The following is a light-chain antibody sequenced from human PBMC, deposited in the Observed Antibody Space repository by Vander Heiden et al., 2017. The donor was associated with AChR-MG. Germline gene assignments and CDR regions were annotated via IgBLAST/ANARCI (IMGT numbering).Light chain of an antibody. CDR3: FSTDSSGRQRV. CDR1: ALPEKF. J-gene: IGLJ2*01. Sequence: SYALPQPPSVSVSPGPMATITCSGYALPEKFTFWYQQKPGQAPVLVVFEDNKRPSGIPERFSGSSASKMATLIITGARVEDEADYFCFSTDSSGRQRVFGGGTKLTVL. CDR2: EDN. V-gene: IGLV3-10*01.